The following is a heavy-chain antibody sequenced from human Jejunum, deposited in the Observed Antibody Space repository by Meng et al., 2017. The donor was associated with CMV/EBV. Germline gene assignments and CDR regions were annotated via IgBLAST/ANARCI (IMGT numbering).Heavy chain of an antibody. CDR2: IKEDGSEK. V-gene: IGHV3-7*01. CDR3: VGGGLQYFDY. CDR1: GFTFNTYW. Sequence: SCGVSGFTFNTYWMSWVRQAPGKGLEWVANIKEDGSEKHYVDSVKGRFTISRDNAKNSLYLQMNSLRAEDTGLYYCVGGGLQYFDYWGQGTMVTVSS. J-gene: IGHJ4*02. D-gene: IGHD2-15*01.